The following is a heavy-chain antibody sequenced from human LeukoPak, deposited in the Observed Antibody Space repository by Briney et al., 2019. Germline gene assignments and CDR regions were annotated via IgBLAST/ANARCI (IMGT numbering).Heavy chain of an antibody. J-gene: IGHJ4*02. CDR3: TRDRITTDS. D-gene: IGHD1-1*01. Sequence: GGSLRLSCTASGFTFGDYSMTWVRQAPGSGLEWVSFIRNKASDGTPEHAASVRGRFTTTRDDSKSIAHLQMNSLKTEDTALHYCTRDRITTDSWGQGTLVTVSS. CDR2: IRNKASDGTP. V-gene: IGHV3-49*04. CDR1: GFTFGDYS.